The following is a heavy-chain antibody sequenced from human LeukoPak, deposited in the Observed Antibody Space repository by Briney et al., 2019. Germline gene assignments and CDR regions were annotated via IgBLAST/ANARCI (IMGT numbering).Heavy chain of an antibody. J-gene: IGHJ4*02. CDR3: ARVRCSGGSCHWDY. Sequence: GGSLRLSCAASGFTFDDYAMHWVRQAPGKGLVWVSRINSDGSSTSYADSVKGRFTISRDNAKNTLYLQMNSLRAEDTAVYYCARVRCSGGSCHWDYWGQGTLVTVSS. D-gene: IGHD2-15*01. V-gene: IGHV3-74*01. CDR2: INSDGSST. CDR1: GFTFDDYA.